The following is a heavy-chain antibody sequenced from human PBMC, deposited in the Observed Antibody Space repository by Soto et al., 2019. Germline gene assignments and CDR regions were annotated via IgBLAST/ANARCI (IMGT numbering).Heavy chain of an antibody. Sequence: LRLSCADSGFTFSSYAMSWVRQAPGKGLEWVSAISGSGGSTYYADSVKGRFTISRDNSKNTLYLQMNSLRAEDTAVYYCAKEGGDGYNYYFDYWGQGTLVTVSS. J-gene: IGHJ4*02. CDR3: AKEGGDGYNYYFDY. CDR1: GFTFSSYA. D-gene: IGHD5-12*01. V-gene: IGHV3-23*01. CDR2: ISGSGGST.